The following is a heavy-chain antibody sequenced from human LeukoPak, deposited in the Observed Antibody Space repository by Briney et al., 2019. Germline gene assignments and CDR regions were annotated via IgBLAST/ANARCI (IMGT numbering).Heavy chain of an antibody. Sequence: SGGSLRLSCAASGFTFSSYWMHWVRQAPGKGLVWVSRINSDGTTSYADSVKGRFTISRDNVKNTLYLQMNSLRAEDTAVYYCAIDPIIIVPAALDYWGQGTLVTVSS. V-gene: IGHV3-74*01. D-gene: IGHD2-2*01. CDR1: GFTFSSYW. CDR3: AIDPIIIVPAALDY. CDR2: INSDGTT. J-gene: IGHJ4*02.